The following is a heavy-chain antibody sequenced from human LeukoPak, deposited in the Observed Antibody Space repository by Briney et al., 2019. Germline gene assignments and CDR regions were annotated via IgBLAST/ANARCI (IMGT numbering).Heavy chain of an antibody. CDR1: GGSISSYY. V-gene: IGHV4-59*01. Sequence: SETLSLTCTASGGSISSYYWSWIPQPPGKGLEWIGYIYYSGSTNYNPSLKSRVTISVDTSKNQFSLKLSSVTAADTAVYYCASTRANWGPGHFDYWGQGTLVTVSS. CDR2: IYYSGST. D-gene: IGHD7-27*01. CDR3: ASTRANWGPGHFDY. J-gene: IGHJ4*02.